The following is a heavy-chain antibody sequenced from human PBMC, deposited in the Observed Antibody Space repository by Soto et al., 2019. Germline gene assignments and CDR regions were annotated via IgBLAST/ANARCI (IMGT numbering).Heavy chain of an antibody. Sequence: QVQLVQSGAEVKKPGASVKVSCKASGYTFTSYDINWVRQATGQGLEWMGWMNPNSGNAGYAQKCQGRVTPTRNTSISTAYKELSSLRSEDTAVYYCASEVGARRLDYWGQGTLITVSS. CDR1: GYTFTSYD. V-gene: IGHV1-8*01. CDR2: MNPNSGNA. J-gene: IGHJ4*02. CDR3: ASEVGARRLDY. D-gene: IGHD1-26*01.